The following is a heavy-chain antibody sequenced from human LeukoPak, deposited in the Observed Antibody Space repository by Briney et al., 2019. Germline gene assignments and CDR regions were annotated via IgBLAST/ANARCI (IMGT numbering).Heavy chain of an antibody. CDR3: ARGHIDHYYGSGSLDY. CDR1: GDSVSSNSAA. V-gene: IGHV6-1*01. Sequence: SQTLSLTCAISGDSVSSNSAAWNWIRQSPSRGLEWLGRTYYRSKWYNDYAVSVKSRITINPDTSKNQCSLQLNSVTPEDTAVYYCARGHIDHYYGSGSLDYWGQGTLVTVSS. J-gene: IGHJ4*02. D-gene: IGHD3-10*01. CDR2: TYYRSKWYN.